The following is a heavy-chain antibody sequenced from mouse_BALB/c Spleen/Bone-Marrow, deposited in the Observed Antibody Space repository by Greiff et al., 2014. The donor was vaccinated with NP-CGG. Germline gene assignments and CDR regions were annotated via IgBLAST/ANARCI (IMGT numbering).Heavy chain of an antibody. J-gene: IGHJ4*01. CDR2: IWSDGST. V-gene: IGHV2-6-1*01. CDR3: ARHGNYAMDY. D-gene: IGHD1-1*02. CDR1: GFSLTSYG. Sequence: QVPLQQSGPGLVAPSQSLSITFTLSGFSLTSYGVHWGRQPPGKGLEWLVVIWSDGSTTYNSALKSRLSISKDNSKSQVFLKMNSLRTDDTAMYYCARHGNYAMDYWGQGTSVTVSS.